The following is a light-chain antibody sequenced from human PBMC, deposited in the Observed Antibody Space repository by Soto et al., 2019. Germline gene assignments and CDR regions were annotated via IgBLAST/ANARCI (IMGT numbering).Light chain of an antibody. CDR3: QQSNNSPYT. CDR1: QSVRDN. V-gene: IGKV3-15*01. J-gene: IGKJ2*01. CDR2: GAS. Sequence: EIVMTHSPATLSVSPGERATLSCRASQSVRDNLAWYQQKPGQAPRLLIYGASTRATGIPARFSGSGSGTEFTLTINSLQSEDFAIYFCQQSNNSPYTFGQGTKLEIK.